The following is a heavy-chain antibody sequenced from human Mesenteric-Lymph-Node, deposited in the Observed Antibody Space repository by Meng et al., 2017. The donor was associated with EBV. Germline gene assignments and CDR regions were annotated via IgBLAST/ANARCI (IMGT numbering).Heavy chain of an antibody. CDR3: ARVVSSGWFFDY. Sequence: QVPLVPSWVEVKKPGSSVQVSCKASGGTFSSYAFSWVRQVPGQGLEWMAGIIPMFGTANYAQKFQGRVTITADESTSTAYMELSSLRSEDTAVYYCARVVSSGWFFDYWGQGTLVTVSS. D-gene: IGHD6-19*01. CDR1: GGTFSSYA. V-gene: IGHV1-69*01. CDR2: IIPMFGTA. J-gene: IGHJ4*02.